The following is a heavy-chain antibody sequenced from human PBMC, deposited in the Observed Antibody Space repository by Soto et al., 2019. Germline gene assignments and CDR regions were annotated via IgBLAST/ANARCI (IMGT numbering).Heavy chain of an antibody. Sequence: QVQLEQSGAEVKKPGASVKVSCKASGYTFTRSGISWVRQAPGQGPEWMGWISSYNGDTNYAQTFQGRVTRTTDTSTSTAYMELRNLRSDDTAVYYCAREGAAPYYYYGMDVWGQGTPVTVSS. J-gene: IGHJ6*02. CDR2: ISSYNGDT. CDR1: GYTFTRSG. D-gene: IGHD6-25*01. CDR3: AREGAAPYYYYGMDV. V-gene: IGHV1-18*01.